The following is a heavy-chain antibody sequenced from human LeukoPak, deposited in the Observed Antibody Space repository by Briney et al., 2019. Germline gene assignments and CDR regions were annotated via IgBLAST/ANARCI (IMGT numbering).Heavy chain of an antibody. CDR3: AKDRAYYSDSGGYYLVRAYDY. CDR2: ISGSGGST. CDR1: GFTFSTYA. D-gene: IGHD3-22*01. Sequence: GGSLRLSCAASGFTFSTYAMSWVRQAPGKGLEWVSGISGSGGSTFYADSVKGRFTISRDNSKNTLYLQMNSLRAEDTAVYYCAKDRAYYSDSGGYYLVRAYDYWGQGTLVTVSS. V-gene: IGHV3-23*01. J-gene: IGHJ4*02.